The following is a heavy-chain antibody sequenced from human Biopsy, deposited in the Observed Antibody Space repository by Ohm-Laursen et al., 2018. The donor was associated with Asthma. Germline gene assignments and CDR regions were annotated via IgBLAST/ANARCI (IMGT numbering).Heavy chain of an antibody. CDR1: GFAASRDY. CDR2: IYSGGTS. Sequence: SLRLSCTASGFAASRDYMFWVRQAPGKGLEWVSVIYSGGTSHTADSVRGRFTISRDYSKNTLYPQMHSLRAEDTAVYYCARGDSSNWSHYYFDYWGQGTLVTVSS. D-gene: IGHD3-22*01. V-gene: IGHV3-53*01. CDR3: ARGDSSNWSHYYFDY. J-gene: IGHJ4*02.